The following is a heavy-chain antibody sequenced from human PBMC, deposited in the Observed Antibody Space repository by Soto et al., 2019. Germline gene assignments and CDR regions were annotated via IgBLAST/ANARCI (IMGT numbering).Heavy chain of an antibody. V-gene: IGHV5-51*01. D-gene: IGHD2-2*01. CDR1: GYSFSSYW. J-gene: IGHJ5*02. CDR3: ARLFPAARWFDP. CDR2: IYPGDSDT. Sequence: PGESLTISCKGSGYSFSSYWIGWVRQMPGKGLEWMGIIYPGDSDTRYSPSFQGQVTISVDKSISIAYLQWSSLKASDTAMYYCARLFPAARWFDPWGQGTLVTVSS.